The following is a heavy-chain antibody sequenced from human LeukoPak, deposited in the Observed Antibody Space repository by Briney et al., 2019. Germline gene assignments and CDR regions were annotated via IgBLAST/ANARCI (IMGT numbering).Heavy chain of an antibody. CDR3: ARGGSAGDY. CDR2: IKQDGSEK. Sequence: GGSLRLSCAASRFTFSSYWMSWVRQAPGKGLEWVANIKQDGSEKYYVDSVKGRFTISRDNAKNSLYLQMNSLRAEDTAVYYCARGGSAGDYWGQGTLVTVSS. D-gene: IGHD2-15*01. V-gene: IGHV3-7*01. CDR1: RFTFSSYW. J-gene: IGHJ4*02.